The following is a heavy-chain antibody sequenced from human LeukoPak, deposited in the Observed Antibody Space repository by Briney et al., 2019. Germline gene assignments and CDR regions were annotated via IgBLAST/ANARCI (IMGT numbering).Heavy chain of an antibody. CDR3: AREVCSGGSCYGYYFDY. V-gene: IGHV6-1*01. Sequence: SQTLSLTCAISGDSVSSNSAAWNWIRQSPSRGLEWLGRTYYRSKWYNDYAVSVKSRITINPDTSKNQFSLQLNSVTPEDAAVYYCAREVCSGGSCYGYYFDYWGQGTLVTVSS. CDR1: GDSVSSNSAA. J-gene: IGHJ4*02. CDR2: TYYRSKWYN. D-gene: IGHD2-15*01.